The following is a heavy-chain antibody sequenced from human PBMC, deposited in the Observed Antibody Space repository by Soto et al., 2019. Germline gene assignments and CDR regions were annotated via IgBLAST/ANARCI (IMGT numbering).Heavy chain of an antibody. CDR3: AKDLYGGNTGYFDY. CDR1: GFTFSSYA. J-gene: IGHJ4*02. CDR2: ISGSGGST. V-gene: IGHV3-23*01. Sequence: EVQLLESGGGLVQPGGSLRLSCAASGFTFSSYAMSWVRQAPGKGLEWGSAISGSGGSTYYADSVKGRFTISRENSKNTLYLQMNSLSAEDTAVYDCAKDLYGGNTGYFDYWGQGTLVTVVS. D-gene: IGHD4-17*01.